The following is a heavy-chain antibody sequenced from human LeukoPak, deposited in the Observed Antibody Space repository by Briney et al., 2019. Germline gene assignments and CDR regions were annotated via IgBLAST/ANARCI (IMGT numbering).Heavy chain of an antibody. CDR3: ARVPGRPAAVFDY. CDR1: GGSLSGYS. CDR2: LNHSGST. V-gene: IGHV4-34*01. J-gene: IGHJ4*02. Sequence: PSKTLSLTCAVCGGSLSGYSWSWIRQPPGKGLEWIGELNHSGSTNYNPSLKSRVTISVDTSKNQFSLKLSSVTAADSAFYYCARVPGRPAAVFDYWGQGTLVTVSS. D-gene: IGHD2-2*01.